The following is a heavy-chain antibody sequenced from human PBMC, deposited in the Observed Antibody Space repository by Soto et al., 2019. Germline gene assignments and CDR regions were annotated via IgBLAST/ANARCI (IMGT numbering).Heavy chain of an antibody. CDR2: IIPIFGTA. J-gene: IGHJ6*02. V-gene: IGHV1-69*01. CDR3: AGVNCSGGSCDFGYYYYGMDV. D-gene: IGHD2-15*01. CDR1: GGTFSSYA. Sequence: QVQLVQSGAEVKKPGSSVKVSCKASGGTFSSYAISWVRQDPGQGLEWMGGIIPIFGTANYAQKFQGRVTITADESTSTAYMELSSLRSEDTAVYYCAGVNCSGGSCDFGYYYYGMDVWGQGTTVTVSS.